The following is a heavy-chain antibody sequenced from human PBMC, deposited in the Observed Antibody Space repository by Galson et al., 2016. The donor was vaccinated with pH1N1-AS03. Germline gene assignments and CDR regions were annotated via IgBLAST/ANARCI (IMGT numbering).Heavy chain of an antibody. CDR3: ARGVVDCSGPACSGTLRFDP. Sequence: SVKVSCKASGYTLTTYDINWVRQAPGQGLVWMGWMNPDSGNTGYAPSFQGRVTITRDTSISTAYMELSSLRSEDTAVYYCARGVVDCSGPACSGTLRFDPWGQGTLVTVSS. J-gene: IGHJ5*02. CDR2: MNPDSGNT. V-gene: IGHV1-8*03. D-gene: IGHD2-15*01. CDR1: GYTLTTYD.